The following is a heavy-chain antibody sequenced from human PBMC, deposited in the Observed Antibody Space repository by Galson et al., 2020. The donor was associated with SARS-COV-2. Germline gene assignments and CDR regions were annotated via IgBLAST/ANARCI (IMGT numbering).Heavy chain of an antibody. J-gene: IGHJ4*02. V-gene: IGHV4-39*01. CDR3: APLRATGTGRGYVDY. CDR2: IYHDGGT. D-gene: IGHD1-7*01. Sequence: SETLSLTCAVSGGSVNTLSYYWGWIRQPPGKGLESIGSIYHDGGTFYNPSLKNRLTISLDTSKNQFSLKLNSVTAGDTAVYYCAPLRATGTGRGYVDYWGQGALVIVSS. CDR1: GGSVNTLSYY.